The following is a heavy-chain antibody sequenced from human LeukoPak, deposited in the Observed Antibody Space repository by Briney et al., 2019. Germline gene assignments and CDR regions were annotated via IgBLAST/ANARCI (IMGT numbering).Heavy chain of an antibody. Sequence: GASVKVSCKASGYTFTGYYMHWVRQAPGQGLEWMGWINPNSGGTNYAQKFQGRVTMTRDTSVSTAYMELNSLISDDTAVYYCAKVMFNYDGSGYFGFDFWGQGTLVTVSS. J-gene: IGHJ4*02. CDR3: AKVMFNYDGSGYFGFDF. D-gene: IGHD3-22*01. CDR2: INPNSGGT. V-gene: IGHV1-2*02. CDR1: GYTFTGYY.